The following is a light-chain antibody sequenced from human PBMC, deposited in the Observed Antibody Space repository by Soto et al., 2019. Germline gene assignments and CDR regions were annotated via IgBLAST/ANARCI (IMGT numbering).Light chain of an antibody. Sequence: QSVLTQPPSASGTPGQRVTISCSGGSSNIGTNAVNWYQQLPGTAPKLLIYNNNQRPSGVPDRFSGSKSGTSASLAISGLQSEDEADYYCVAWDDRLNGYVFGTGTKLTVL. CDR2: NNN. V-gene: IGLV1-44*01. CDR3: VAWDDRLNGYV. J-gene: IGLJ1*01. CDR1: SSNIGTNA.